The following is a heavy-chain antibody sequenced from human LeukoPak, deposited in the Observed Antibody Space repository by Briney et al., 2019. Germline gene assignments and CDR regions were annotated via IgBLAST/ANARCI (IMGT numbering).Heavy chain of an antibody. CDR3: ARGRGYCSSTSCYYFDY. Sequence: SETLSLTCAVYGGSFSGYYWSWIRQPPGKGQEWIGEINHSGSTNYNPSLKSRVTISVDTSKNQFSLKLSSVTAADTAVYYCARGRGYCSSTSCYYFDYWGQGTLVTVSS. CDR1: GGSFSGYY. D-gene: IGHD2-2*01. CDR2: INHSGST. V-gene: IGHV4-34*01. J-gene: IGHJ4*02.